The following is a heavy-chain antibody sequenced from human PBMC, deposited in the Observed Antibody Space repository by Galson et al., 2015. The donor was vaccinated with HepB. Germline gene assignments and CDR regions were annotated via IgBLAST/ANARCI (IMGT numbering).Heavy chain of an antibody. CDR2: IFHSGIT. J-gene: IGHJ4*02. CDR3: ASHYGDYSSDY. CDR1: GASISSNYL. Sequence: ETLSLTCAVSGASISSNYLWTWVRQPPNKGLEWIGEIFHSGITNYNPSLKSRVAISLDKSKNQFSLKLSFVTAADTAVYYCASHYGDYSSDYWGQGTLVTVSS. D-gene: IGHD4-17*01. V-gene: IGHV4-4*02.